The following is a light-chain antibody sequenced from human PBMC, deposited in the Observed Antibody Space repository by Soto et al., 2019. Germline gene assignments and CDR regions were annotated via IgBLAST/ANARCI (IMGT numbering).Light chain of an antibody. J-gene: IGLJ1*01. Sequence: QSVLAQPPSVSGAPGQRVTISCTGSSSNFGSGYDVQWYQQLPGRAPKFLISGNNDRPSGLPDRFSASKSGTSASLAITGLQAEDEADYYCQTYETSLSAYVFGTGNKVTVL. CDR3: QTYETSLSAYV. V-gene: IGLV1-40*01. CDR2: GNN. CDR1: SSNFGSGYD.